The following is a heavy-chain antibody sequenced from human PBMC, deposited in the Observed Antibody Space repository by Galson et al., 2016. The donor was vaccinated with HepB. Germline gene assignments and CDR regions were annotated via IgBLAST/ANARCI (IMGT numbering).Heavy chain of an antibody. V-gene: IGHV3-64D*06. CDR1: GFSFSSYP. CDR3: VKSNSAAPGGFYGMDV. D-gene: IGHD6-13*01. CDR2: ITTNGDDT. Sequence: SLRLSCAASGFSFSSYPMHWVRQAPGKGLEYVSGITTNGDDTKYADSVKGRFTIFRDNSKNTLYLQMRSLRAEDTAVYYCVKSNSAAPGGFYGMDVWGQGTTVTVSS. J-gene: IGHJ6*02.